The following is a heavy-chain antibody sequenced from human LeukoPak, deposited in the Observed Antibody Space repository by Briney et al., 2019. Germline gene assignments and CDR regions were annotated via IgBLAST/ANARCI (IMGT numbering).Heavy chain of an antibody. D-gene: IGHD2-2*01. J-gene: IGHJ4*02. Sequence: GGSLRLSCAASGFTFSSYWMSWVRQAPGKGLEWVANIKRDGSEKYYVDSVKGRFTISRDNAKNSLYLQMNSLRAEDTAVYYCARDGPREYQLLYYFDYWGQGTLVTVSS. CDR3: ARDGPREYQLLYYFDY. CDR2: IKRDGSEK. V-gene: IGHV3-7*03. CDR1: GFTFSSYW.